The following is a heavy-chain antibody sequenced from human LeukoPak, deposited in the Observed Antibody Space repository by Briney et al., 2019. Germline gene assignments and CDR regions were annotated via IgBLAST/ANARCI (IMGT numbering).Heavy chain of an antibody. Sequence: PSETLSLTCAVYGGSFSGYCWSWIRQPPGKGLEWIGEINHSGSTNYNPSLKSRVTISVDTSKNQFSLKLSSVTAADTAVYYCARMGGMAGYYFDYWGQGTLVTVSS. D-gene: IGHD6-13*01. V-gene: IGHV4-34*01. CDR3: ARMGGMAGYYFDY. CDR1: GGSFSGYC. CDR2: INHSGST. J-gene: IGHJ4*02.